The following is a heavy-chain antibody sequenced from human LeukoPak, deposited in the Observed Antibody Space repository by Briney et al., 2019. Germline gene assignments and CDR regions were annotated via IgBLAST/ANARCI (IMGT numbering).Heavy chain of an antibody. J-gene: IGHJ6*03. V-gene: IGHV3-21*01. D-gene: IGHD3-9*01. CDR2: ISSSSSYI. CDR1: GFTFSSYS. Sequence: GGSLRLSCAASGFTFSSYSMNWVRQAPGKGLEWVSSISSSSSYIYYADSVKGRFTISRDNAKNSLYLQMNSLRAEDTAVYYCARDRPWYDILTGYYTGYYYMDVWGKGTTVTVSS. CDR3: ARDRPWYDILTGYYTGYYYMDV.